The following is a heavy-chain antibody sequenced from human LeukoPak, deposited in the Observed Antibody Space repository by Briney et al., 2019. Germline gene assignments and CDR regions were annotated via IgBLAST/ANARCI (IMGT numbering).Heavy chain of an antibody. D-gene: IGHD3-10*01. V-gene: IGHV4-39*07. Sequence: SETLSLTCTVSGGSISSSSYYWGWIRQPPGKGLEWIGSIYYSGSTYYNPSLKSRVTISVDTSKNQFSLKLSSVTAADTAVYYCARDSGFGDPTLYGMDVWGQGTTVTVSS. J-gene: IGHJ6*02. CDR2: IYYSGST. CDR1: GGSISSSSYY. CDR3: ARDSGFGDPTLYGMDV.